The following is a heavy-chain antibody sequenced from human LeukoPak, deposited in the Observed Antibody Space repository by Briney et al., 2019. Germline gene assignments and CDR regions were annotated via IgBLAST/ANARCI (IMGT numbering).Heavy chain of an antibody. CDR3: ARENDVTGNALDV. D-gene: IGHD2-2*01. CDR1: GGSISSSSYY. CDR2: IYYSGST. J-gene: IGHJ6*02. Sequence: PSETLSLTCTVSGGSISSSSYYWGWIRQPPGKGLDWIGYIYYSGSTNYNPSLKSRVTISVDTSKNQFSLKLSSVTAADTAVYYCARENDVTGNALDVWGQGTTVTVSS. V-gene: IGHV4-61*01.